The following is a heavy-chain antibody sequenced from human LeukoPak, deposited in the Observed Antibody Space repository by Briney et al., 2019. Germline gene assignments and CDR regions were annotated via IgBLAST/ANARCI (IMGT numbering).Heavy chain of an antibody. D-gene: IGHD2-2*01. CDR3: ARARCSSTSCYVAPGYFDY. CDR2: IIPIFGTA. CDR1: GGTFSSYA. J-gene: IGHJ4*02. Sequence: ASVKVSCKASGGTFSSYAISWVRQAPGQGLEWMGGIIPIFGTANYAQKFQGRVTITTDESTSTAYMELSSLRSEDTAVYYCARARCSSTSCYVAPGYFDYWGQGTLVTVSS. V-gene: IGHV1-69*05.